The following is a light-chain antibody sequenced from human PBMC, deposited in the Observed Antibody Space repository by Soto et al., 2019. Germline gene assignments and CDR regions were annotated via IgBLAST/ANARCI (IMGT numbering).Light chain of an antibody. CDR2: WAS. CDR1: QSLLYDSNNKNY. Sequence: DIVMTQSPDSLAVSLGERATINCKSSQSLLYDSNNKNYFAWYQQKPGEPPKLLIYWASTRESGVPDRFSGSGSGTEFTLNISSLQAEDVALYYCQQYYETPLTFGQGTKVEIK. V-gene: IGKV4-1*01. CDR3: QQYYETPLT. J-gene: IGKJ1*01.